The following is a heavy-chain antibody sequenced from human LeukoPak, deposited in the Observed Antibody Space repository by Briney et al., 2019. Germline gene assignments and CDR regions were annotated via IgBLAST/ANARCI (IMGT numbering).Heavy chain of an antibody. CDR1: GFTFSSYA. V-gene: IGHV3-30-3*01. D-gene: IGHD6-13*01. J-gene: IGHJ6*02. CDR3: ARAGSSNWLYNYYAMDV. Sequence: GGSLRLSCAASGFTFSSYAMHWVRQAPGKGLEWVAVISYDGSNKYYADSVKGRFTISRDNAKNSLYLQMNSLRVEDTAVYYCARAGSSNWLYNYYAMDVWGQGTTVSVSS. CDR2: ISYDGSNK.